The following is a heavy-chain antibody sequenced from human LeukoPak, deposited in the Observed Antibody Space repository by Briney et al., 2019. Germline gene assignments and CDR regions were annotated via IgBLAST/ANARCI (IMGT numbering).Heavy chain of an antibody. J-gene: IGHJ4*02. CDR3: ARVYVYYDILTGYYPAYYFDY. Sequence: GASVKVSCKASGYTFTSYGISWVRQAPGQGLEWMGWISAYNGNTNYAQKLQGRVTMTTDTSTSTAYMELRSLRSDDTAVYYCARVYVYYDILTGYYPAYYFDYWGQGTLVTVSS. CDR2: ISAYNGNT. V-gene: IGHV1-18*01. CDR1: GYTFTSYG. D-gene: IGHD3-9*01.